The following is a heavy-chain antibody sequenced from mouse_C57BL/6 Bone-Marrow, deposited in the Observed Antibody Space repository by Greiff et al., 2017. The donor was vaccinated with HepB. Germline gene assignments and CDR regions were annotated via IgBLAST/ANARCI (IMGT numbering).Heavy chain of an antibody. D-gene: IGHD2-1*01. CDR2: IRNKANGYTT. V-gene: IGHV7-3*01. CDR1: GFTFTDYY. CDR3: ARYHVYGTSLYYAMDY. Sequence: EVQRVESGGGLVQPGGSLSLSCAASGFTFTDYYMSWVRQPPGKALEWLGFIRNKANGYTTEYSASVKGRFTISRDNSQSNLYLQMNALRAEDSASYYCARYHVYGTSLYYAMDYWTQGTSVTVSS. J-gene: IGHJ4*01.